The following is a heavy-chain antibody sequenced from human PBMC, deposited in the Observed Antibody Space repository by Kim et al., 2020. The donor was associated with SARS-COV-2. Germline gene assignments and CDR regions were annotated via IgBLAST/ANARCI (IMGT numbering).Heavy chain of an antibody. CDR3: ARDLSADYDSSGDI. J-gene: IGHJ3*02. D-gene: IGHD3-22*01. Sequence: AQKFQGRVTITADESTSTAYMELSSLRSEDTAVYYCARDLSADYDSSGDIWGQGTMVTVSS. V-gene: IGHV1-69*01.